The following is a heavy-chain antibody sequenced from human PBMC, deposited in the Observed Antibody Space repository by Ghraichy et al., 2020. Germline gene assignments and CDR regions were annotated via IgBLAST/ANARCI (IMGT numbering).Heavy chain of an antibody. D-gene: IGHD3-22*01. V-gene: IGHV4-4*07. CDR3: ARALIPYYYDSSGYYYRNYFDY. J-gene: IGHJ4*02. CDR1: GGSISSYY. CDR2: IYTSGST. Sequence: TLSLTCTVSGGSISSYYWSWIRQPAGKGLEWIGRIYTSGSTNYNPSLKSRVTMSVDTSKNQFSLKLSSVTAADTAVYYCARALIPYYYDSSGYYYRNYFDYWGQGTLVTVSS.